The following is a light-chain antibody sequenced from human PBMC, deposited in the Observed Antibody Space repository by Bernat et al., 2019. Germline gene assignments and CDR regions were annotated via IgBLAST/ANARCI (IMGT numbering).Light chain of an antibody. V-gene: IGKV1-39*01. CDR2: AAS. J-gene: IGKJ4*01. Sequence: DIQMTQSPSSLSASVGDRVIVSCRASQSITNYLNWYQHRPGKAPKRLIYAASILQSGVPSRFSGRGSGTDFTLTISSLQPEDFATYYCQQSYSIPRTFGGGTKVE. CDR3: QQSYSIPRT. CDR1: QSITNY.